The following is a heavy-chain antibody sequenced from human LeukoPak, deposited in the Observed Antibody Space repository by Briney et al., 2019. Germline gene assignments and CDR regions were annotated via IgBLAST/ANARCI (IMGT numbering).Heavy chain of an antibody. CDR2: IYYSGST. Sequence: SETPSLTCTVSGGSISSSSYYWGWIRQPPGKGLEWIGSIYYSGSTYYNPSLKSRVAISVDTSKNQFSLKLSSVTAADTAVYYCARVHTMVRGVIVANWFDPWGQGTLVTVSS. CDR3: ARVHTMVRGVIVANWFDP. CDR1: GGSISSSSYY. V-gene: IGHV4-39*07. J-gene: IGHJ5*02. D-gene: IGHD3-10*01.